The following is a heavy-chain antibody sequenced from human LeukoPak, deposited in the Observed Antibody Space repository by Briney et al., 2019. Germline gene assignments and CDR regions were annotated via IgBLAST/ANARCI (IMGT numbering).Heavy chain of an antibody. J-gene: IGHJ4*02. CDR1: GGSFSGYY. V-gene: IGHV4-34*01. CDR2: INHSGNI. Sequence: PSQTLSLTCAVYGGSFSGYYWTWIRQPPGKGLEWIGEINHSGNINYNPSLKSRLNISVDTSKNQYSLKLSSMTAADTAEYYCARGRRWWGEGALVTVSS. D-gene: IGHD5-24*01. CDR3: ARGRRW.